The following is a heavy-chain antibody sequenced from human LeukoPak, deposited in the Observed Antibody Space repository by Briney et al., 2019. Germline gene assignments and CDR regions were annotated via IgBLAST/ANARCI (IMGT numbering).Heavy chain of an antibody. J-gene: IGHJ6*03. D-gene: IGHD3-10*01. CDR3: ARGLRTVRGVRTNYYYYYMDI. CDR1: GYTFTSYY. Sequence: ASVKVSCKASGYTFTSYYMHWVRQGPGQGLEWMGIINPSGGSTSYAQKFQGRVTMTRNTSISTAYMELSSLRSEDTAVYYCARGLRTVRGVRTNYYYYYMDIWGKGATVTISS. CDR2: INPSGGST. V-gene: IGHV1-46*01.